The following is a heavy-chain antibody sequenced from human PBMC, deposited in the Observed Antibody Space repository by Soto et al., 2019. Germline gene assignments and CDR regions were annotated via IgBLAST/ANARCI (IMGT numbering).Heavy chain of an antibody. J-gene: IGHJ4*02. Sequence: SETLSLTCTVSGDSISIGGYYWSWIRQHPGKGLEWIGYIHYRGRTYYNPSLRRRVSISVDTSKNQFSLNLYSVTAADTAVYYCAKIKDYSISIDSWGQGTLVTVSS. D-gene: IGHD3-9*01. CDR2: IHYRGRT. V-gene: IGHV4-31*03. CDR1: GDSISIGGYY. CDR3: AKIKDYSISIDS.